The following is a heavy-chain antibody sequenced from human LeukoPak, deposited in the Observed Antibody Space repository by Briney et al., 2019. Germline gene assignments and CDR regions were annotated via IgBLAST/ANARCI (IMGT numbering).Heavy chain of an antibody. CDR1: GFTFSSYA. V-gene: IGHV3-23*01. CDR2: ISGSGGST. J-gene: IGHJ4*02. D-gene: IGHD2-15*01. Sequence: GGSLRPSCAASGFTFSSYAMSWVRQAPGKGLEWVSAISGSGGSTYYADSVKGRFTISRDNSKNTLYLQMNSLRAEDTAVYYCAKESDIVVVVAATPVYFDYWGQGTLVTVSS. CDR3: AKESDIVVVVAATPVYFDY.